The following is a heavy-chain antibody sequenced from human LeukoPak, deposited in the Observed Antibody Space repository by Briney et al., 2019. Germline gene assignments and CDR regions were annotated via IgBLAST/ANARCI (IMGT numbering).Heavy chain of an antibody. Sequence: SETLSLTCTVSGASISSYYWSWIRQSPGKGLEWIGYICYSGNSNYSPSLQSRVTISVDTSKSQFSLKLTSVTAADTAVYYCARVAVAAREYFDYWGQGTLVTVSS. CDR1: GASISSYY. CDR3: ARVAVAAREYFDY. V-gene: IGHV4-59*01. D-gene: IGHD6-19*01. CDR2: ICYSGNS. J-gene: IGHJ4*02.